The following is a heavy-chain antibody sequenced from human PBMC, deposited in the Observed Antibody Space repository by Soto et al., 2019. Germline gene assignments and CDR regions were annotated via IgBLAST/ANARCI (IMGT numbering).Heavy chain of an antibody. J-gene: IGHJ4*02. V-gene: IGHV1-18*01. Sequence: QVQLVQSGVEVKKPGASVKVSCKASGYSFNTYGISWVRLAPGQGLEWMGWISGYNGNRNYAQKLQGRVTVTADTSTSTAYMELRSLRSDATAVYYCARGVDTAMVPYSFDYWGQGTLVTVSS. CDR3: ARGVDTAMVPYSFDY. CDR1: GYSFNTYG. CDR2: ISGYNGNR. D-gene: IGHD5-18*01.